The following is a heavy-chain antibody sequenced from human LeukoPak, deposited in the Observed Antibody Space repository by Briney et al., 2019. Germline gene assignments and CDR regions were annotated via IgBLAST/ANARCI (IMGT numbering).Heavy chain of an antibody. CDR2: IYYSGST. Sequence: SESLALTCAVSGGSISRYYWSWIRQPPGKGLEWIGDIYYSGSTNYEPSLKSRVTISVDTSNSKSSLKLSSVTAADTAVYYCARGPGDFWSGPLLYGMDGWGQGTTVTVSS. J-gene: IGHJ6*02. D-gene: IGHD3-3*01. CDR1: GGSISRYY. CDR3: ARGPGDFWSGPLLYGMDG. V-gene: IGHV4-59*13.